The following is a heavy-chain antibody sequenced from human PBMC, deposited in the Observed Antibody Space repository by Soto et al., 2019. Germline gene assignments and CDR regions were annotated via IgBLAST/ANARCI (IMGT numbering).Heavy chain of an antibody. V-gene: IGHV3-23*01. Sequence: PGGSLRLSCAASGFTFSTLAMTWVRQAPGKGLEWVSSVLASGSGGSTYYADSVKGRFTISRDNSKNTLYLQMNSLRAEDTAVYYCAKDIRRRTTGYYYYMDVWGKGTTVTVSS. J-gene: IGHJ6*03. CDR2: VLASGSGGST. CDR1: GFTFSTLA. D-gene: IGHD1-7*01. CDR3: AKDIRRRTTGYYYYMDV.